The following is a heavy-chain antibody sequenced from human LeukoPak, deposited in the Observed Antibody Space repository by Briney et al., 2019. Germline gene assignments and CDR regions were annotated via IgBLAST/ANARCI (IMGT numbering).Heavy chain of an antibody. CDR3: ASGMVTTVVGYFDV. Sequence: PSETLSLTCTVSGVSINTYYWGWIRQPPGKGLEWIGYIYYTGTTNNNPSLKSRITMSVDTSRNQFSLNLKSVTAADTAVYYCASGMVTTVVGYFDVWGQGTMVTVSS. CDR2: IYYTGTT. V-gene: IGHV4-59*01. D-gene: IGHD4-23*01. CDR1: GVSINTYY. J-gene: IGHJ3*01.